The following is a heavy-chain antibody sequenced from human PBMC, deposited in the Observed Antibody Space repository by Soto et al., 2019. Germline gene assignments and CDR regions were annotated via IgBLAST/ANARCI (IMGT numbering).Heavy chain of an antibody. CDR1: GYTFTSYG. D-gene: IGHD3-10*01. J-gene: IGHJ6*03. CDR3: AVGVYGSGSHYYYYYCMDV. Sequence: ASVKVSCKASGYTFTSYGISWVRQAPGQGLEWMGWISAYNGNTNYAQKLQGRVTMTTDTSTSTAYMELRSLRSDDTAVYYCAVGVYGSGSHYYYYYCMDVWGKGTTVTVSS. CDR2: ISAYNGNT. V-gene: IGHV1-18*01.